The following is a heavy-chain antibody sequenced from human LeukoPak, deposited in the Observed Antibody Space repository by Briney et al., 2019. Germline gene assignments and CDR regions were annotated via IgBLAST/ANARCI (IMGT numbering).Heavy chain of an antibody. CDR1: GGSISSSNW. CDR3: ARVTYCSGWYPDY. V-gene: IGHV4-4*02. J-gene: IGHJ4*02. D-gene: IGHD6-19*01. Sequence: SETPSLTCAVSGGSISSSNWWSWVRQPPGKGLEWIGEIYHSGSTNYNPSLKSRVTISVDKSKNQFSLKLSSATAADTAVYYCARVTYCSGWYPDYWGQGTLVTVSS. CDR2: IYHSGST.